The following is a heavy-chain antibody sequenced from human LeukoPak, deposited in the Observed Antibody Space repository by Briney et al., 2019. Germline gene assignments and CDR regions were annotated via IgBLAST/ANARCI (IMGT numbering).Heavy chain of an antibody. D-gene: IGHD3-10*01. CDR2: IYFSGDT. V-gene: IGHV4-4*07. CDR1: GGSISTYY. Sequence: EPSETLSLTCTVSGGSISTYYWSWIRQPAGKGLEWIGRIYFSGDTNYNPSLKSRVTMSVDTSKNQFSLKLTSVSAADTAVYYCVKEELLYFGASKIRGFDSWGQGTLVTVSS. CDR3: VKEELLYFGASKIRGFDS. J-gene: IGHJ4*02.